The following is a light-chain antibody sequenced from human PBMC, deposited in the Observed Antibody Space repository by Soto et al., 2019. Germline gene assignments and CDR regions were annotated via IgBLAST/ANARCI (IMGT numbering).Light chain of an antibody. CDR2: EVS. V-gene: IGLV2-8*01. CDR3: SSYTGSNLA. Sequence: QSALTQPPSASGSPGQSVTISCTGTSSGVGGYNYVSWYQQHPGRAPKVMIYEVSNRPSGVPDRFSGSKSGNTASLTVSGLQAEDQADYYCSSYTGSNLAFGGGTKVTVL. CDR1: SSGVGGYNY. J-gene: IGLJ2*01.